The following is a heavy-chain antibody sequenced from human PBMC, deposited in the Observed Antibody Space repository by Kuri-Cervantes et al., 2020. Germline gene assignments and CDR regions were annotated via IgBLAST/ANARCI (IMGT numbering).Heavy chain of an antibody. J-gene: IGHJ4*02. CDR3: AREDPDNYYDSSGRFDY. CDR2: ANHTGSA. CDR1: GGSFSGYS. Sequence: GSLRLSCAVYGGSFSGYSWSWIRQPPGKGLEWIGEANHTGSANYNPSLKSRVTISVDTSKNQFSLKLSSVTAADTAVYYCAREDPDNYYDSSGRFDYWGQGTLVTVSS. D-gene: IGHD3-22*01. V-gene: IGHV4-34*01.